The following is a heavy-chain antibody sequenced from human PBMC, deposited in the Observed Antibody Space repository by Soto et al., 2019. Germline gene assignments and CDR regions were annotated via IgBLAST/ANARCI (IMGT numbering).Heavy chain of an antibody. J-gene: IGHJ6*02. CDR3: ARELHGGSYGMDV. CDR2: ITTAGDT. CDR1: GFTFSNYD. Sequence: EVQLVESGGGLVQPGGSLRLSCAASGFTFSNYDMHWVRQVTGKGLEWVSGITTAGDTYYPGSVKGRFTISREKAKNSLYRQMNSLSAWDTAVYYCARELHGGSYGMDVWGQGTTVTVSS. V-gene: IGHV3-13*01.